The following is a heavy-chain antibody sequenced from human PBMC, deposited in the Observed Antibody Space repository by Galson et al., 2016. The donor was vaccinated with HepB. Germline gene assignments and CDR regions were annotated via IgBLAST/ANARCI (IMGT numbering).Heavy chain of an antibody. D-gene: IGHD6-19*01. CDR2: IKQDGSEK. J-gene: IGHJ4*02. Sequence: SLRLSCAASGFTFSSYWMSWVRQAPGKGLEWVANIKQDGSEKYYVDSVKGRFTISRDNAKNSLYLQMNSLRVDDTAVYYCAREGAEMAVAGTAFDYWGQGTLVTVSS. CDR3: AREGAEMAVAGTAFDY. V-gene: IGHV3-7*01. CDR1: GFTFSSYW.